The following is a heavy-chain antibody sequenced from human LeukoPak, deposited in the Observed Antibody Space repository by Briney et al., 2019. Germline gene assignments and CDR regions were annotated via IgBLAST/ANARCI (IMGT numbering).Heavy chain of an antibody. CDR1: GGSISSYY. CDR3: ASRSSIWSGYQDTLYYFDS. CDR2: IYYSGST. J-gene: IGHJ4*02. V-gene: IGHV4-59*01. D-gene: IGHD3-3*01. Sequence: SETLSLSCTVSGGSISSYYWSWIRQPPGKRLEWIGHIYYSGSTNYNPSLKSRVTISVDTSKNQFSLKLSSVTAADTAVYCASRSSIWSGYQDTLYYFDSWGQGTLVTVSS.